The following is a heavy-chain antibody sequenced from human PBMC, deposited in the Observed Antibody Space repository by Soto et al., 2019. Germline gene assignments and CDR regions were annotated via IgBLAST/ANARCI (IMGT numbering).Heavy chain of an antibody. Sequence: EVQLLESGGGLVQPGGSLRLSCAASGFTFSTYAMTWVRQAPGKGLEWVSAISGSGSKTYYADSVKGRFTISRDDSKGTLYLQMNSLRAEDTAVYYCARDPSHSYYTLFYYFDYWGQGTLVTVSS. CDR1: GFTFSTYA. V-gene: IGHV3-23*01. CDR2: ISGSGSKT. J-gene: IGHJ4*02. CDR3: ARDPSHSYYTLFYYFDY. D-gene: IGHD1-26*01.